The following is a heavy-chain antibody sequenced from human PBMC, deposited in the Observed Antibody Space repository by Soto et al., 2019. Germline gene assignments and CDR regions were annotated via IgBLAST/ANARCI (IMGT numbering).Heavy chain of an antibody. CDR3: ARDSSGLTVYYYGMDV. J-gene: IGHJ6*02. D-gene: IGHD3-22*01. CDR2: INHSGST. V-gene: IGHV4-34*01. Sequence: SSETLSLTCAVYGGSFSGYYWSWIRQPPGKGLEWIGEINHSGSTNYNPSLKSRVTISVDTSKNQFSLKLSSVTAADTAVYYCARDSSGLTVYYYGMDVWGQGTTVTVSS. CDR1: GGSFSGYY.